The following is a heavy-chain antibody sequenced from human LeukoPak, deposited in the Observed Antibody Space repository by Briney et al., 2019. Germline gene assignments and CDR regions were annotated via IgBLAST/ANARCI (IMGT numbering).Heavy chain of an antibody. CDR1: GFTFTTYW. V-gene: IGHV3-7*01. D-gene: IGHD2-15*01. CDR2: IKQDGSEK. J-gene: IGHJ4*02. Sequence: GGSLRLSRAASGFTFTTYWMSWVRQAPGKGLEWVANIKQDGSEKYYVDSVKGRFTISRDNAKNSLYLQMNGLRAEDTAVYYCARDCSGISCFSRNFDYWGQGTLVTVSS. CDR3: ARDCSGISCFSRNFDY.